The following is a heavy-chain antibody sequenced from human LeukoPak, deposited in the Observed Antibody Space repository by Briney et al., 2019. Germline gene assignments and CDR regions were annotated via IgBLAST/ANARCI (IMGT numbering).Heavy chain of an antibody. V-gene: IGHV4-59*01. Sequence: SETLSLTCTVSGGSISSYYWSWIPQPPGKGLEWIGYIYYSGSTNYNPSLKSRVTISVDTSKNQFSLKLSSVTAADTAVYYCARMTTVTSPAFGYWGQGTLVTVSS. CDR1: GGSISSYY. D-gene: IGHD4-17*01. CDR3: ARMTTVTSPAFGY. CDR2: IYYSGST. J-gene: IGHJ4*02.